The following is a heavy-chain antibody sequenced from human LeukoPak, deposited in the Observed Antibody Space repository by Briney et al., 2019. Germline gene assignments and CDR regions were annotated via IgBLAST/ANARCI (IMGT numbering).Heavy chain of an antibody. Sequence: ASVTVSCKVSGYTLTELSMHWVRQAPGKGLEWMGGFDPEDGETIYAQKFQGRVTMTEDTSTDTAYMELSSLRSEDTAVYYCASPSPIVVVPAAISDAFDIWGQGTMVTVSS. CDR3: ASPSPIVVVPAAISDAFDI. CDR2: FDPEDGET. CDR1: GYTLTELS. J-gene: IGHJ3*02. D-gene: IGHD2-2*01. V-gene: IGHV1-24*01.